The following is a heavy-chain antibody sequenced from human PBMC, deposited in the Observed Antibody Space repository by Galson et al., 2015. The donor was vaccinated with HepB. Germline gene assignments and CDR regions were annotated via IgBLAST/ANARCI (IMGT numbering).Heavy chain of an antibody. V-gene: IGHV1-2*06. J-gene: IGHJ4*02. D-gene: IGHD1-26*01. Sequence: SVKVSCKASGYTFTGYYMHWVRQAPGQGLEWMGRINPNSGGTNYAQKFKGRVTMTRDTSISTAYMELSRLISDDTTVFYCASLNSGSQLDYWGQVTLVTVSS. CDR3: ASLNSGSQLDY. CDR2: INPNSGGT. CDR1: GYTFTGYY.